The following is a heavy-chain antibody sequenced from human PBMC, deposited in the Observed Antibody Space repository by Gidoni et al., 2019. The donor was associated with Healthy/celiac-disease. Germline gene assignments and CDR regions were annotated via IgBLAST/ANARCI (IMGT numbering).Heavy chain of an antibody. D-gene: IGHD3-22*01. CDR2: IYYSGGT. V-gene: IGHV4-39*01. CDR1: GGPTSSSSYY. Sequence: HRQLQESGQGLVKPSETLSLTCTVPGGPTSSSSYYWGWIRQPPGKGREWIGSIYYSGGTYYNPSLKSRVTISVDTSKNQFSLKLSSVTAADTAVYYCARHGNGDYYDSSGYEFDPWGQGTLVTVSS. J-gene: IGHJ5*02. CDR3: ARHGNGDYYDSSGYEFDP.